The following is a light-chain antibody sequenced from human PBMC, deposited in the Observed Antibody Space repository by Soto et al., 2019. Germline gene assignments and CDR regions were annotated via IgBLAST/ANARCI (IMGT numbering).Light chain of an antibody. Sequence: QSALTQPASVSGSPGQSITIACSGTSSDIGGYHFVSWYQQHPGKAPKLLIYDVGNRPSGVSNRFSGSKSGNTASLTIAGLQAEDEAHYYCNAYRTVSTYVFGTGTKVTVL. CDR1: SSDIGGYHF. V-gene: IGLV2-14*01. CDR3: NAYRTVSTYV. CDR2: DVG. J-gene: IGLJ1*01.